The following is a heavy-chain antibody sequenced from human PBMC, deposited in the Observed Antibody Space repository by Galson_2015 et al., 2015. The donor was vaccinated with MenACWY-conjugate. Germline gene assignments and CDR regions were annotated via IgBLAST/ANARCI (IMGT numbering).Heavy chain of an antibody. D-gene: IGHD3-3*01. CDR1: GFTFSSYA. CDR2: ISGSGGST. CDR3: AKSWSGYSFRDAFDI. J-gene: IGHJ3*02. V-gene: IGHV3-23*01. Sequence: SLRLSCAASGFTFSSYAMSWVRQAPGKGLEWVSAISGSGGSTYYADTVKGRFTISRDNSKNTLYLQMNSLRAEDTAVYYCAKSWSGYSFRDAFDIWGQGTMVTVSS.